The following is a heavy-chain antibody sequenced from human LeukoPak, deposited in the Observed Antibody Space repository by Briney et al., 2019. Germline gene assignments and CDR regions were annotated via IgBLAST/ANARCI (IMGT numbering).Heavy chain of an antibody. V-gene: IGHV3-7*01. Sequence: GGSLRLSCAASGFTFSSYWMSWVRQAPGKGLEWVANIKQDGSEKYYVDSVKGRFTISRDNAKNSLYLQMNSLRAEDTAVYYCARGWGTWVGELLYAFDIWGQGTMVTVSS. CDR3: ARGWGTWVGELLYAFDI. CDR2: IKQDGSEK. J-gene: IGHJ3*02. D-gene: IGHD3-10*01. CDR1: GFTFSSYW.